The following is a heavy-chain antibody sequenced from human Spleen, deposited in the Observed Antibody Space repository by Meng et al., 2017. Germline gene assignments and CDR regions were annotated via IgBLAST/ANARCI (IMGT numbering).Heavy chain of an antibody. D-gene: IGHD6-13*01. CDR2: INPDTGDT. CDR3: ARDEDISAAGKLFGDY. V-gene: IGHV1-2*06. J-gene: IGHJ4*02. CDR1: GYTFTAYY. Sequence: QVQLGQSGAELKRPGASVKAPCKPSGYTFTAYYIPWVRQAPGQGLEWMGHINPDTGDTLYAQKFQGRVTMTGDTSISTAYMELSGLRSDDTAMYYCARDEDISAAGKLFGDYWGQGTLVTVSS.